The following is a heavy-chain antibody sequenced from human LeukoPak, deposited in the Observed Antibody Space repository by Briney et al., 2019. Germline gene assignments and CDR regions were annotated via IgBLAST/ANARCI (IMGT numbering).Heavy chain of an antibody. CDR2: INHSGST. Sequence: SETLSLTCAVYGGSFSGYYWSWIRQPPGKGLEWIGEINHSGSTNYNPSLKSRVTISVDTSKNQFSLKLSSVTAADTAVYYCARGPRPYCSSGSCYRRYFDLWGRGTLVTVSS. CDR1: GGSFSGYY. V-gene: IGHV4-34*01. D-gene: IGHD2-15*01. J-gene: IGHJ2*01. CDR3: ARGPRPYCSSGSCYRRYFDL.